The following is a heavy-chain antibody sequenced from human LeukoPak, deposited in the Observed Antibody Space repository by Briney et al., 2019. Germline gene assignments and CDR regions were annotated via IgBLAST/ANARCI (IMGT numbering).Heavy chain of an antibody. D-gene: IGHD1-26*01. CDR3: ASSGCYYYFDY. J-gene: IGHJ4*02. Sequence: SETLSLTCAVYGGSFSGYYWSWIRQPPGKGLEWIGEINHSGSTNYNPSLKSRVTISIDTSKNQFSLKLSSVTAADTAVYYCASSGCYYYFDYWGQRTLVTVSS. CDR1: GGSFSGYY. CDR2: INHSGST. V-gene: IGHV4-34*01.